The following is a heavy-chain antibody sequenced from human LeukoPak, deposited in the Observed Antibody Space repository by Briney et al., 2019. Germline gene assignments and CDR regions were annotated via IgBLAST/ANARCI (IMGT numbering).Heavy chain of an antibody. Sequence: GGSLRLSCEASGFPFSSYVMSWVRQAPGKGLEWIAYINHNAEMIFYPDFVKGRFTISRDNANNSLYLQMNALRDEYTAIYYCARDHDWAFDLWGQGTLVTVSS. V-gene: IGHV3-48*02. CDR3: ARDHDWAFDL. D-gene: IGHD3-9*01. CDR2: INHNAEMI. CDR1: GFPFSSYV. J-gene: IGHJ4*02.